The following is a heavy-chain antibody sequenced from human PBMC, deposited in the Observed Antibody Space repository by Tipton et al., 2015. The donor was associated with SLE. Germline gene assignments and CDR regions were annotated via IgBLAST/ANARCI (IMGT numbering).Heavy chain of an antibody. CDR2: ISYDGSNK. CDR3: ARDPDGLDRWYFDL. CDR1: GFTFSSYA. V-gene: IGHV3-30*04. D-gene: IGHD5-24*01. Sequence: RSLRLSCAASGFTFSSYAMHWVRQAPGKGLEWVAVISYDGSNKYYADSVKGRFTISRDNSKNTLYLQMNSLRAEDTAVYYCARDPDGLDRWYFDLWGRGTLVTVSS. J-gene: IGHJ2*01.